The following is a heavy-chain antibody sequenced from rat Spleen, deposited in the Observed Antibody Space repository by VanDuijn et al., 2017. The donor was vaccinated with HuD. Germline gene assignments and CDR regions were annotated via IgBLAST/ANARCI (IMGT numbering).Heavy chain of an antibody. J-gene: IGHJ2*01. Sequence: EVQLVESGGGLVQPGRSMKLSCAASGFSFSTFYMAWVRQAPTKGLEWVTSISSGGGRTHYPDSVKGRFTIPRDIAKSTRFLQMNSLKSEDTATYYCTRGGFYRYWGQGVMVTVSS. CDR3: TRGGFYRY. V-gene: IGHV5-25*01. CDR1: GFSFSTFY. CDR2: ISSGGGRT. D-gene: IGHD1-3*01.